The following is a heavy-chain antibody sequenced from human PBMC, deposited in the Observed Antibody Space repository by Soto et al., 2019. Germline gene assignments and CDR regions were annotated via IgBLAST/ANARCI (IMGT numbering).Heavy chain of an antibody. CDR1: GFTFKEYA. D-gene: IGHD6-19*01. CDR3: AKGRGSGWAWYFDN. J-gene: IGHJ4*02. Sequence: EVRLLEAGGGLKQPGGSLRLSCAASGFTFKEYAMNWVRQAPGKGLEWVAGISGAGARTWYAESVRGRLSTSKDNSKNTLYLQMNGMGGEDTAVYSCAKGRGSGWAWYFDNWGQGTLVTVSS. CDR2: ISGAGART. V-gene: IGHV3-23*01.